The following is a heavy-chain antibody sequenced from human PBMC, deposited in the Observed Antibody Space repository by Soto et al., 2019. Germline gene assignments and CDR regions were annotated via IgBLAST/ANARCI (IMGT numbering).Heavy chain of an antibody. CDR1: GGSISSDNW. CDR2: IYHSGST. J-gene: IGHJ4*02. D-gene: IGHD3-10*01. V-gene: IGHV4-4*02. CDR3: ASISLVRGVTNYFDY. Sequence: SETLSLTCAVSGGSISSDNWWSWVRQPPGKGLEWIGQIYHSGSTNYNPSLKSRVTISVDKSKNQFSLKLSSVTAADTAVYYCASISLVRGVTNYFDYWGQGTLVTVS.